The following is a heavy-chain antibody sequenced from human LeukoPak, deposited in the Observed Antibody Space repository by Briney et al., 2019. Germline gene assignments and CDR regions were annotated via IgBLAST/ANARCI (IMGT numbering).Heavy chain of an antibody. J-gene: IGHJ3*02. D-gene: IGHD3-22*01. CDR1: GGTFSSYA. V-gene: IGHV1-69*13. CDR2: IIPIFGTA. CDR3: ASLRDYYYDSSGYSPEDAFDI. Sequence: SVKVSCKASGGTFSSYAISWVRQAPGQGLEWMGGIIPIFGTANYAQKFQGRVTITADESTSTAYMELSSLRSEDTAAYYCASLRDYYYDSSGYSPEDAFDIWGQGTMVTVSS.